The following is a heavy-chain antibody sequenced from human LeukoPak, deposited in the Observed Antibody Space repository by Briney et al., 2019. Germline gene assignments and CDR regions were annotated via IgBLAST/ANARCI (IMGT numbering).Heavy chain of an antibody. CDR2: ISGSGGNT. Sequence: GGSLRLSCAASGITFSSYAKAWVRQAPGKGLEWVSTISGSGGNTYYADSVKGRFTISRDNSKNTLYLQMNSLRAEDTAVYYCAKVTTPFLDFDYWGQGTLVTVSS. CDR3: AKVTTPFLDFDY. V-gene: IGHV3-23*01. D-gene: IGHD2-15*01. CDR1: GITFSSYA. J-gene: IGHJ4*02.